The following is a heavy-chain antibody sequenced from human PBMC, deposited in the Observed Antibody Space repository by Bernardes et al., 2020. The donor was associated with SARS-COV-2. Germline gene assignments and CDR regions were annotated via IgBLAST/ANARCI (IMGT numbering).Heavy chain of an antibody. J-gene: IGHJ4*02. Sequence: GGSLRLSCAASGFTFSSYWIHWVRQVPGKGLVWVSRINNDGRTITYADSVKGRFIISRDNAKNTLYLQMNSLRVEDAAMYYCVRSAFSGGSGYFFDSRGQGTLVTVSS. CDR1: GFTFSSYW. V-gene: IGHV3-74*01. CDR2: INNDGRTI. D-gene: IGHD3-22*01. CDR3: VRSAFSGGSGYFFDS.